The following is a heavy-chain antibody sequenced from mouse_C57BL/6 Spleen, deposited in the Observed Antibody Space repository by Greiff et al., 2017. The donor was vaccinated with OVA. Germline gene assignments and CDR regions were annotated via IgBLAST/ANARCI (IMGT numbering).Heavy chain of an antibody. Sequence: VQLQQPGAELVKPGASVKLSCKASGYTFTSYWMHWVKQRPGQGLEWIGMIHPNRGSTNYNEKFKSKATLTVDNSSSAAYMQLSSLTSEDSAVYYCAAVVATENYWGQGTTLTVSS. CDR3: AAVVATENY. CDR2: IHPNRGST. V-gene: IGHV1-64*01. J-gene: IGHJ2*01. D-gene: IGHD1-1*01. CDR1: GYTFTSYW.